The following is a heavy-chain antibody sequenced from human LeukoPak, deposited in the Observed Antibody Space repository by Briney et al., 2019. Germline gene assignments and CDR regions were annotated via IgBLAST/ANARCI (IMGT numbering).Heavy chain of an antibody. CDR1: GFTFSSYV. Sequence: GGSLRLSCAASGFTFSSYVMSWVRQAPGKGLEWVAVISYDGSDKYYADSVKGRFTISRDNSKNTLYLQMNSLRVEDAAVYYCARPYSSGWYGDFDYWGQGTLVTVSS. V-gene: IGHV3-30*03. CDR2: ISYDGSDK. D-gene: IGHD6-19*01. CDR3: ARPYSSGWYGDFDY. J-gene: IGHJ4*02.